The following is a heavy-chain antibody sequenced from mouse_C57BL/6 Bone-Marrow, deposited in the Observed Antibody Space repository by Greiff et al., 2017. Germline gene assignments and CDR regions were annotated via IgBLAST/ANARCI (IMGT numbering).Heavy chain of an antibody. J-gene: IGHJ1*03. CDR3: ARKIFYYGSSYDWYFDV. CDR1: GYTFTSYG. D-gene: IGHD1-1*01. Sequence: VQVVESGAELARPGASVKLSCKASGYTFTSYGISWVKQRTGQGLEWIGEIYPRSGNTYYNEKFKGKATLTADKSSSTAYMELRSLTSEDSAVYFCARKIFYYGSSYDWYFDVWGTGTTVTVSS. V-gene: IGHV1-81*01. CDR2: IYPRSGNT.